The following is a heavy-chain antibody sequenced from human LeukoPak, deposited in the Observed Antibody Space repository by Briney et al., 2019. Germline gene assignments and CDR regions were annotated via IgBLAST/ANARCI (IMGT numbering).Heavy chain of an antibody. CDR2: INPNSGGT. D-gene: IGHD3-22*01. J-gene: IGHJ3*02. Sequence: ASVKVSCKASGYAFTGYYLHWVRQAPGQGLEWMGWINPNSGGTNYAQKFQDRVTMTRDTSIRTAYMDLSKLRSDDTAVYYCGRDYYDSSGDGAFDIWGQGTMVTVSS. V-gene: IGHV1-2*02. CDR1: GYAFTGYY. CDR3: GRDYYDSSGDGAFDI.